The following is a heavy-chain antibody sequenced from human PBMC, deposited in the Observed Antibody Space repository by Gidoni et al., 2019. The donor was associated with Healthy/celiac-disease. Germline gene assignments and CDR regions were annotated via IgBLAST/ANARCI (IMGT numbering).Heavy chain of an antibody. CDR1: GFTFSSDA. D-gene: IGHD1-26*01. CDR3: AKDIGGSYSLYYFDY. J-gene: IGHJ4*02. V-gene: IGHV3-23*01. CDR2: ISGSGGST. Sequence: EVQLLESGGGLVQPGGSLSLSCAASGFTFSSDAMGWVRQAPGKGLEWVSAISGSGGSTYYADSVKGRFTISRDNSKNTLYLQMNSLRAEDTAVYYCAKDIGGSYSLYYFDYWGQGTLVTVSS.